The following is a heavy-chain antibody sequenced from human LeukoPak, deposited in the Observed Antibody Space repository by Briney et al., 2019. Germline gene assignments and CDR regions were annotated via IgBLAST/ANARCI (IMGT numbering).Heavy chain of an antibody. V-gene: IGHV4-38-2*02. CDR2: IYHSGST. Sequence: SETLSLTCTVSGYSISSGYSWGWIRQPPGKGLEWIGTIYHSGSTYYNPSLKSRFTISVDTSKNQLSLHLSSVTAADTAVYYCAREIFRDLMATSDYGGQGPLITVSS. J-gene: IGHJ4*02. D-gene: IGHD2/OR15-2a*01. CDR1: GYSISSGYS. CDR3: AREIFRDLMATSDY.